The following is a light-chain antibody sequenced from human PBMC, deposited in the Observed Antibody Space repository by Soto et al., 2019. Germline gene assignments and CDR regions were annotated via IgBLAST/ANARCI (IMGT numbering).Light chain of an antibody. J-gene: IGKJ1*01. CDR2: DAS. CDR3: QQFNNWPRT. CDR1: QTVRNNY. Sequence: EFVLTQSPGTLSLSSGERGTLSCRASQTVRNNYLAWYQQKPGQAPRLLIYDASSRATGIPDRFSGGGSGTDFTLTISRLEPEDFATYYCQQFNNWPRTFGQGTKVDIK. V-gene: IGKV3D-20*02.